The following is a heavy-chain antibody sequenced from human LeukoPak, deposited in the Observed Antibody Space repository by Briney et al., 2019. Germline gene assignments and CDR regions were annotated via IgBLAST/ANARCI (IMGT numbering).Heavy chain of an antibody. CDR2: ISSSSSYI. V-gene: IGHV3-21*01. Sequence: GGSLRLSCAASGFTFSSYSMNWVRQAPGKGLEWVSSISSSSSYIYYADSVKGRFTISRDNAKNSLYLQMNSLRAEDTAVYYCARDVGGYSYTFDYWGQGTLVTVSS. CDR1: GFTFSSYS. J-gene: IGHJ4*02. D-gene: IGHD5-18*01. CDR3: ARDVGGYSYTFDY.